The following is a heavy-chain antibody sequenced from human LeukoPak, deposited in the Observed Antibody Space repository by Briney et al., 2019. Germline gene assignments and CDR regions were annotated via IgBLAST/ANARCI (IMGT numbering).Heavy chain of an antibody. J-gene: IGHJ4*02. CDR1: GGSISSYY. D-gene: IGHD6-19*01. Sequence: SETLSLTCTVSGGSISSYYWSWIRQPPGKGLEWIGYIYYSGSTNYNPSLKSRVTISVDTPKNQFSLKLSSVTAADTAVYYCARSSIASGWYLDYWGQGTLVTVSS. V-gene: IGHV4-59*08. CDR2: IYYSGST. CDR3: ARSSIASGWYLDY.